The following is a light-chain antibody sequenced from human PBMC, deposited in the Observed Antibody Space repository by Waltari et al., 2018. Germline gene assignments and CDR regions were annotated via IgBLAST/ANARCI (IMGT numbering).Light chain of an antibody. Sequence: QSALTQPRSMSGSPGQSVTISCTGTSSDVAGYNYVSWYKQLPGKAPKLMIYDVSRRPSGVPDRFSGSKSGNTASLTISGLQADDEGDYYCYSYAGSYTYVFGTGTKVTVL. V-gene: IGLV2-11*01. J-gene: IGLJ1*01. CDR1: SSDVAGYNY. CDR2: DVS. CDR3: YSYAGSYTYV.